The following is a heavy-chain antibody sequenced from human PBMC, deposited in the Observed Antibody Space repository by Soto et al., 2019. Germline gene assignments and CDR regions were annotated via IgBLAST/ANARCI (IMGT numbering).Heavy chain of an antibody. J-gene: IGHJ6*02. V-gene: IGHV4-30-4*01. CDR2: IYYSGST. D-gene: IGHD3-9*01. CDR1: GGSISSGDYY. Sequence: SETLSLTCTVSGGSISSGDYYWSWIRQPPGKGLEWIGYIYYSGSTYYNPSLKSRVTISVDTSKNQFSLKLSSVTAADTAVYYCARDLLYYDILTGEYYYYGMDVWGQGTTVTVSS. CDR3: ARDLLYYDILTGEYYYYGMDV.